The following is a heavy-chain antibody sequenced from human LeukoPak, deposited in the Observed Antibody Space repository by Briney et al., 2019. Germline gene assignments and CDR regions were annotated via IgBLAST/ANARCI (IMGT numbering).Heavy chain of an antibody. CDR3: ASETRKYIVVVPAAIGRFGY. CDR1: GGSISSSSYY. V-gene: IGHV4-39*01. CDR2: IYYSGST. J-gene: IGHJ4*02. D-gene: IGHD2-2*01. Sequence: SETLSLTCTVSGGSISSSSYYWGWIRQPPGKGLEWIGSIYYSGSTYYNPSLKSRVTISVDTSKNQFSLKLSSVTAADTAVYYCASETRKYIVVVPAAIGRFGYWGQGTLVTVSS.